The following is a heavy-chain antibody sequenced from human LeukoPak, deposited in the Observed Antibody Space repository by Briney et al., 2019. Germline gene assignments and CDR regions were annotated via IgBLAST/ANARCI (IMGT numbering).Heavy chain of an antibody. CDR3: ATYSSLNRREFQY. CDR2: ISWNSGSI. J-gene: IGHJ1*01. D-gene: IGHD3-22*01. Sequence: GRSPRLSCAASGFTFDEYAMHWVRQAPGKGLEWVSGISWNSGSIGYADSVKGRFTISRDNAKNSLYLQMNSLRAEDTAVYYCATYSSLNRREFQYWGQGTLLTVSS. CDR1: GFTFDEYA. V-gene: IGHV3-9*01.